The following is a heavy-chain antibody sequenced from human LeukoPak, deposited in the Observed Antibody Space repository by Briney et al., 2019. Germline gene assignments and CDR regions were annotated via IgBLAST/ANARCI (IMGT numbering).Heavy chain of an antibody. V-gene: IGHV3-7*01. D-gene: IGHD6-13*01. J-gene: IGHJ2*01. Sequence: GGSLRLSCAASGFTVSGYWMSWVRQAPGKGLEWVANIKQDGSEKNYVDSAKGRLTTSRDNAKNSLFLQMNSLRVEDTAVYFCARVSAAGTGFLDLWGRGTLVLVSA. CDR3: ARVSAAGTGFLDL. CDR1: GFTVSGYW. CDR2: IKQDGSEK.